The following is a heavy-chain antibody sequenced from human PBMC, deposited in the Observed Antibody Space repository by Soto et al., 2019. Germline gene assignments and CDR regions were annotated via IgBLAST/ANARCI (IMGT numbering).Heavy chain of an antibody. CDR3: AKYIHRWDVHDALDI. CDR2: ISYDGSNK. V-gene: IGHV3-30*18. D-gene: IGHD1-26*01. Sequence: QVQLVESGGGVVQPGRSLRLSCAASGFTFSSYGMHWVRQAPGKGLEWVAVISYDGSNKYYADSVKGRFTISRDNSKNTLYLQMNGLRAEDTAVYYCAKYIHRWDVHDALDIGGQGTMVTVSS. J-gene: IGHJ3*02. CDR1: GFTFSSYG.